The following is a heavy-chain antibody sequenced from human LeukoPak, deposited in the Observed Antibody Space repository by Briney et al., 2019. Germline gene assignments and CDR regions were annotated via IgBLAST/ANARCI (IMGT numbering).Heavy chain of an antibody. J-gene: IGHJ5*02. CDR2: INTNTGNP. Sequence: ASVKVSCKASGYTFTSYAMNWVRQAPGQGLEWMGWINTNTGNPTYAQGFTGRFVFSLDTSVSTAYLQISSLKAEDTAVYYCARDVSEAVVVVAATFSSNWFDPWGQGTLVTVSS. CDR3: ARDVSEAVVVVAATFSSNWFDP. CDR1: GYTFTSYA. D-gene: IGHD2-15*01. V-gene: IGHV7-4-1*02.